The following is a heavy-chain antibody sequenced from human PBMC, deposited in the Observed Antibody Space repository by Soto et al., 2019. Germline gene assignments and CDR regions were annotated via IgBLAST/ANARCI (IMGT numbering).Heavy chain of an antibody. CDR3: ARDCIAARCIDY. D-gene: IGHD6-13*01. J-gene: IGHJ4*02. CDR2: IIPIFGTA. Sequence: QVQLVQSGAEVKKPGSSVKVSCKASGGTCSSYAISWVRQAPGQGLEWMGGIIPIFGTANYAQQFQGRVTITADESTSTAYMEMSSLRSEDTAVYYWARDCIAARCIDYWGQGTLVTVSS. V-gene: IGHV1-69*12. CDR1: GGTCSSYA.